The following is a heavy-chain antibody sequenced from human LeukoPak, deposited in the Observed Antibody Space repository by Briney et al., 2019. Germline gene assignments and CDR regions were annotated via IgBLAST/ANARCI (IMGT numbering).Heavy chain of an antibody. J-gene: IGHJ4*02. D-gene: IGHD3-10*01. CDR1: GGSFSSYY. CDR3: ARRRYYGSGPLMN. V-gene: IGHV4-34*01. CDR2: IYYSGST. Sequence: PSETLSLTCAVYGGSFSSYYWGWIRQPPGKGLEWIGSIYYSGSTYYNPSLKSRVTISVDTSKNQFSLKLSSVTAADTAVYYCARRRYYGSGPLMNWGQGTLVTVSS.